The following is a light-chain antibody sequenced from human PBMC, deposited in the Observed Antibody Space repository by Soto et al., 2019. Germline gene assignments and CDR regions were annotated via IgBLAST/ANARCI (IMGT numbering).Light chain of an antibody. V-gene: IGKV3-20*01. CDR3: QQYGISPT. CDR1: HSVSSNY. J-gene: IGKJ1*01. Sequence: EIVLTQSPGTLSLSPGERATLSCRSSHSVSSNYLAWYQQKPGQAPRLLIYDVSSRAPGIPDRFRGSGSGTDFTITISRLEPVDFAVYYCQQYGISPTFGQGTKVEIK. CDR2: DVS.